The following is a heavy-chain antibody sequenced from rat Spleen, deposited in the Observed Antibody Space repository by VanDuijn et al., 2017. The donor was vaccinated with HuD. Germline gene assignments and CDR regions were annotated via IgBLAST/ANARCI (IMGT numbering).Heavy chain of an antibody. J-gene: IGHJ2*01. CDR3: ARWYGYNYFDY. CDR2: MRYNGDT. Sequence: QVQLKESGPGLVQPSQTLSLTCTVSGFSLTSYNVHWVRQPPGKGLEWMGRMRYNGDTSYNSALKSRLSISRDTSKSQVFLKMNSLKTEDTAMYFCARWYGYNYFDYWGQGVMVTVSS. V-gene: IGHV2-63*01. D-gene: IGHD1-9*01. CDR1: GFSLTSYN.